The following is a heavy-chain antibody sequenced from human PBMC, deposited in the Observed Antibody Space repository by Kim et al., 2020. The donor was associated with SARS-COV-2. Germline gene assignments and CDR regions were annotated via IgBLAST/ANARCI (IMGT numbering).Heavy chain of an antibody. V-gene: IGHV3-33*08. CDR2: IWYDGSNK. CDR3: ARDGGYSYGDSNYYYYGMDV. J-gene: IGHJ6*02. Sequence: GGSLRLSCAASGFTFSSYGMHWVRQAPGKGREWVAVIWYDGSNKYYADSVKGRFTISRDNSKNTLYLQMNSLRAEDTAVYYCARDGGYSYGDSNYYYYGMDVWGQGTTFTVSS. CDR1: GFTFSSYG. D-gene: IGHD5-18*01.